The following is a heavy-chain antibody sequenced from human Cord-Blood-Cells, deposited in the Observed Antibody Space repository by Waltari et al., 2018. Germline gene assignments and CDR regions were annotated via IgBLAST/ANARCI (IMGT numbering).Heavy chain of an antibody. Sequence: QVQLQESGPGLVKPSETLSLTCTVSGGSISSYYWSWIRQPPGKGLEWIGYIYYSGSTNYNPSLKSRGTISVDTSKNQFSLKLSSVTAADTAVYYCARDRVGYSYGYNWFDPWGQGTLVTVSS. V-gene: IGHV4-59*01. D-gene: IGHD5-18*01. CDR1: GGSISSYY. CDR3: ARDRVGYSYGYNWFDP. CDR2: IYYSGST. J-gene: IGHJ5*02.